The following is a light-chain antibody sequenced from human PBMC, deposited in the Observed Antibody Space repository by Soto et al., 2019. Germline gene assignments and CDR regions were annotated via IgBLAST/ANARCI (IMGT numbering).Light chain of an antibody. Sequence: EMVLTQSPGTLSLSPGERATLSCRASQSVSSSYLAWYQQKPGQAPRPLIYGASSRAIGIPDRFTGSGSGTDFTLTISRLEPEDFAVYYCRQYGSSPWTFGQGTKVEIK. CDR2: GAS. CDR1: QSVSSSY. V-gene: IGKV3-20*01. J-gene: IGKJ1*01. CDR3: RQYGSSPWT.